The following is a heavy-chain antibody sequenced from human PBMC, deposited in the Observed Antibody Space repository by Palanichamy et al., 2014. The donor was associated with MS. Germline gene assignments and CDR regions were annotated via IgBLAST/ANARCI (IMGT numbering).Heavy chain of an antibody. CDR2: INSDGSST. V-gene: IGHV3-74*01. CDR1: GFTFSNYW. CDR3: ARVYGSYSADY. J-gene: IGHJ4*02. Sequence: EVQLVESGGGLVQPGGSLRLSCAASGFTFSNYWMHWVRQAPGKGLVWVSHINSDGSSTTYADSVKGRFTISRDNAKNTLYLQMNSLRAEDTAVYYCARVYGSYSADYWGQGTLVTVSS. D-gene: IGHD1-26*01.